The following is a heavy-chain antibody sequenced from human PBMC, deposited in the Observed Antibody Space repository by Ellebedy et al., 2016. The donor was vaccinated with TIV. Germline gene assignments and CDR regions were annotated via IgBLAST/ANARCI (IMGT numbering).Heavy chain of an antibody. V-gene: IGHV4-59*08. CDR3: ARQEGYSSSPLGL. CDR2: IYYSGGT. D-gene: IGHD6-13*01. J-gene: IGHJ3*01. Sequence: SETLSLTXTVSGGSISDYYWSWIRQPPGKGLEWIGYIYYSGGTDYNPSLKSRLTISLDTSKNQFSLTLTSVTAADTAVYYCARQEGYSSSPLGLWGQGTMVTVSS. CDR1: GGSISDYY.